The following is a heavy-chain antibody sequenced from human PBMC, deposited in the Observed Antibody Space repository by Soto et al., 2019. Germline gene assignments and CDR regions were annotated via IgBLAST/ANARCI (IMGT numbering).Heavy chain of an antibody. D-gene: IGHD1-7*01. CDR3: ARRGDLNYLYYFDY. CDR1: GGSISSSSYY. J-gene: IGHJ4*02. CDR2: IYYSGST. Sequence: SETLSLTCTVSGGSISSSSYYWGWIRQPPGKGLEWIGSIYYSGSTYYNPSLKSRVTISVDTSKNQFSLKLSSVTAADTAVYYCARRGDLNYLYYFDYWGQGTLVTVS. V-gene: IGHV4-39*01.